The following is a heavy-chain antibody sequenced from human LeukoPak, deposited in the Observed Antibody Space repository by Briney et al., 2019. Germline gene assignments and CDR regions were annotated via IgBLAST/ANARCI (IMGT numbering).Heavy chain of an antibody. V-gene: IGHV3-21*01. Sequence: GGSLRLSCAASGFTFCSYSMNWVRQAPGKGLEWVSSISSSSSYIYYADSVKGRFTISRDNAKNSLYLQMNSLRAEDTAVYYCARDNDLLRYFDWPLDYWGQVTLVTVSS. J-gene: IGHJ4*02. D-gene: IGHD3-9*01. CDR1: GFTFCSYS. CDR2: ISSSSSYI. CDR3: ARDNDLLRYFDWPLDY.